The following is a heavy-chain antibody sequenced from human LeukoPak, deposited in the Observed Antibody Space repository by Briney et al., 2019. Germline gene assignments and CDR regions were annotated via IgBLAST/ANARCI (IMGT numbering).Heavy chain of an antibody. Sequence: SETLSLTCAVYGGSFSGYYWSWIRQPPGKGLEWIGEINHSGSTNYNPSLKSRVTISVDTSKNQFSLKLSSVTAADTAVYYCAGKSIRGQLLHYWGQGTLVTVSS. V-gene: IGHV4-34*01. CDR1: GGSFSGYY. J-gene: IGHJ4*02. CDR3: AGKSIRGQLLHY. D-gene: IGHD2-2*01. CDR2: INHSGST.